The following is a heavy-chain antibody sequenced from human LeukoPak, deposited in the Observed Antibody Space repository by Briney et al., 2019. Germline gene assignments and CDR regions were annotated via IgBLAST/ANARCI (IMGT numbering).Heavy chain of an antibody. CDR3: ASSPAGRYTFEY. CDR2: SRNKANSYTT. J-gene: IGHJ4*02. Sequence: GSLRLSCAASGFNFSERYMDWVRQAPGKGLELVCRSRNKANSYTTEYAASVKGRFTVSRDDSNNSLYLQMNSLKTEDTAVYYCASSPAGRYTFEYWGQGTLVTVSS. V-gene: IGHV3-72*01. CDR1: GFNFSERY. D-gene: IGHD1-26*01.